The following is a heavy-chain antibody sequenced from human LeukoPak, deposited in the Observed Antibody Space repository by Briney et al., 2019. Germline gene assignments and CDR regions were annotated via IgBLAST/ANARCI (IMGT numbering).Heavy chain of an antibody. V-gene: IGHV1-2*04. CDR1: GYTFTGYY. D-gene: IGHD4-17*01. J-gene: IGHJ5*02. CDR3: ARGSPTVTNNWFDP. Sequence: ASVKVSCKASGYTFTGYYMHWVRQAPGQVLEWMGWINPNSGGTNYAQKFQGWVTMTRDTSISTAYMELSRLRSDDTAVYYCARGSPTVTNNWFDPCGQGTLVTVSS. CDR2: INPNSGGT.